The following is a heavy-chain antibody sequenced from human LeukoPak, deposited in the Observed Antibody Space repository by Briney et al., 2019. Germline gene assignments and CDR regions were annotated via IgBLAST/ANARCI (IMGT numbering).Heavy chain of an antibody. Sequence: SGGSLRLSCAASGFTVSSNYMSWVRQAPGKGLEWVSVIYSGGSTYYADSVKGRFTISRDNSKNTLYLQMNSLRAEDTAVYYCARDPGERRDTAMAEGGYWGQGTLVTVSS. CDR1: GFTVSSNY. D-gene: IGHD5-18*01. CDR3: ARDPGERRDTAMAEGGY. CDR2: IYSGGST. V-gene: IGHV3-53*01. J-gene: IGHJ4*02.